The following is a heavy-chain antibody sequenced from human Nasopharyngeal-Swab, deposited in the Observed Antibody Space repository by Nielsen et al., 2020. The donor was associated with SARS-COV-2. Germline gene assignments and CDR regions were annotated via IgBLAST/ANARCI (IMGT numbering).Heavy chain of an antibody. CDR3: ARDPLYSGYESRAFDM. J-gene: IGHJ3*02. CDR2: IYYSGGT. D-gene: IGHD5-12*01. Sequence: GSLRLSCTVSGGSISSYYWSWIRQSPGKGLEWIGYIYYSGGTDYNPSLKSRVTISLDTSKSQFSLKLNSVTAADTAVYYCARDPLYSGYESRAFDMWGQGEMVTVSS. CDR1: GGSISSYY. V-gene: IGHV4-59*01.